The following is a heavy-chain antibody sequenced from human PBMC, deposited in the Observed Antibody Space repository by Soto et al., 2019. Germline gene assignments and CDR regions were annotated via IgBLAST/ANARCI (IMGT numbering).Heavy chain of an antibody. J-gene: IGHJ4*01. CDR1: GFTFDSPYSHG. CDR2: ISSNGANT. D-gene: IGHD2-8*01. CDR3: VSWVSAHFDY. Sequence: PGGSLRLSCAASGFTFDSPYSHGMSWVRQSPGKGQEWVSTISSNGANTHYAESVKGRFTISKDASRNTVHLHMNSLRAEDTATYFCVSWVSAHFDYWGHGTPVTVSS. V-gene: IGHV3-23*01.